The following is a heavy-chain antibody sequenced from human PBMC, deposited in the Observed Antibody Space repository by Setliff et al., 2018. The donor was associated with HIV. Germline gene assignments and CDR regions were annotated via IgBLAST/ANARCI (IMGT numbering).Heavy chain of an antibody. CDR3: ARELYGGNSRPFDY. CDR1: GGSVTSYL. J-gene: IGHJ4*02. V-gene: IGHV4-59*02. Sequence: TLSLPCSISGGSVTSYLWHWFRQPPGKGLEWIGYIYYTGITDNNPSLEGRVTISADTSKNQVSLRLKSVTTADTAVYYCARELYGGNSRPFDYWGQGALVTVSS. D-gene: IGHD2-21*02. CDR2: IYYTGIT.